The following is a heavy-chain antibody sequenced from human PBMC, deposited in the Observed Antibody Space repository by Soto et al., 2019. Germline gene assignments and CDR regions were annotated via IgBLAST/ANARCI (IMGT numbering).Heavy chain of an antibody. CDR1: GFTFSSYA. V-gene: IGHV3-23*01. D-gene: IGHD3-22*01. J-gene: IGHJ4*02. CDR2: ISGSGGST. CDR3: AKTKSLDYYDSSGYYGPPLKYFDY. Sequence: HPGGSLRLSCAASGFTFSSYAMSWVRQAPGKGLEWVSAISGSGGSTYYADSVKGRFTISRDNSKNTLYLQMNSLRAEDTAVYYCAKTKSLDYYDSSGYYGPPLKYFDYWGQGTLVTVSS.